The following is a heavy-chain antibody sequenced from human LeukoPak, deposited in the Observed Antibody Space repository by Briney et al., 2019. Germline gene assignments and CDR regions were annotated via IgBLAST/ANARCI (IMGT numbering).Heavy chain of an antibody. D-gene: IGHD6-13*01. V-gene: IGHV3-21*01. CDR2: ISSTGSYR. CDR1: GFTFSYYT. J-gene: IGHJ4*02. CDR3: ARGSSWSPFDY. Sequence: GSLRLSCAASGFTFSYYTMNWVRQAPGEGLEWVSSISSTGSYRYYADSVKGRFTISRDDAKNSLYLQMNSLMAEDTAVYYCARGSSWSPFDYWGQGTLVTVSS.